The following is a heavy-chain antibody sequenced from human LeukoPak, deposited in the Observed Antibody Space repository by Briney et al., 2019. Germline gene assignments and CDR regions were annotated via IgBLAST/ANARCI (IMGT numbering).Heavy chain of an antibody. Sequence: TGGSLRLSCAASGFTFSSYEMNWVRQAPGKGLEWVSYISSSGSTIYYADSVKGRFTISRDNAKNSLYLQMNSLRAEDTALYYCARAGNTGSYYYYYYMDVWGKGTTVTVSS. CDR3: ARAGNTGSYYYYYYMDV. J-gene: IGHJ6*03. CDR1: GFTFSSYE. V-gene: IGHV3-48*03. D-gene: IGHD3-10*01. CDR2: ISSSGSTI.